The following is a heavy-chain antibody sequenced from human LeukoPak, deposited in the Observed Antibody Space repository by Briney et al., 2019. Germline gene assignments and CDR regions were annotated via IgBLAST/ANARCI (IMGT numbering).Heavy chain of an antibody. D-gene: IGHD3-10*01. CDR3: ARAIVRGLPYNWFEP. CDR2: MNPNSGST. Sequence: ASVKVSCKASGYTFTSYDINWVRQATGQGLEWMGWMNPNSGSTGYAQKFQGRVTMTRNTSMNTAYTELSSLRSEDTAVYYCARAIVRGLPYNWFEPWGRGTVVTVSS. V-gene: IGHV1-8*01. CDR1: GYTFTSYD. J-gene: IGHJ5*02.